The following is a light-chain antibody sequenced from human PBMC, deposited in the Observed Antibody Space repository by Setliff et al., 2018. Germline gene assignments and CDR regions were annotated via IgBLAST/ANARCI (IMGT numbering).Light chain of an antibody. CDR3: CSYAGSSTLNYV. CDR2: AVS. V-gene: IGLV2-23*02. J-gene: IGLJ1*01. CDR1: SSDVGSYDL. Sequence: QSALAQPASVSGSPGQSITISCSGTSSDVGSYDLVSWYQQHPGKAPKLIIYAVSDRPSGVSNRFSGSKSGNTASLTISGLQAEDEADYHCCSYAGSSTLNYVFGTGTKVTVL.